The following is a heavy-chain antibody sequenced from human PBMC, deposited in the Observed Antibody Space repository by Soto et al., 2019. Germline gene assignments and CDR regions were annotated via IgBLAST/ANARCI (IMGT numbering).Heavy chain of an antibody. CDR2: ISSASSNS. CDR3: AREGIVIVPAGFDY. J-gene: IGHJ4*02. Sequence: EVQLVESGGGLDQPGGSLRLSCAASGFTFDAYSMGWVRQAPGKGLEWIAYISSASSNSFYAESVKGRFTISRDNAKNSIFLQMSSLRDDDTALYYCAREGIVIVPAGFDYWGQGTLVIVSS. D-gene: IGHD2-2*01. V-gene: IGHV3-48*02. CDR1: GFTFDAYS.